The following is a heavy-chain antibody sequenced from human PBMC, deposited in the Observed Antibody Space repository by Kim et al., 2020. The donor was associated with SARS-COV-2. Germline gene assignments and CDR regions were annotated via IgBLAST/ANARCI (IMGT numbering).Heavy chain of an antibody. D-gene: IGHD2-15*01. V-gene: IGHV3-21*01. CDR3: ARDPRDIVVVVAATPADY. CDR1: GFTFSSYS. Sequence: GGSLRLSCAASGFTFSSYSMNWVRQAPGKGLEWVSSISSSSYIYYADSVKGRFTISRDNAKNSLYLQMNSLRAEDTAVYYCARDPRDIVVVVAATPADYWGQGTLVTVSS. J-gene: IGHJ4*02. CDR2: ISSSSYI.